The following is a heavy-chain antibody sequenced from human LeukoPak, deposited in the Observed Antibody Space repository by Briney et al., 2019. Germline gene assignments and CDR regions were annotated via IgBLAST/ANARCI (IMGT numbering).Heavy chain of an antibody. J-gene: IGHJ6*02. CDR3: ARGGAPTDYYYYGMDV. CDR2: VSGSGGST. D-gene: IGHD4-17*01. CDR1: GFTFSNYA. Sequence: GGSLRLSCAASGFTFSNYAMSWVRQAPGKGLEWVSGVSGSGGSTYYADSVKGRFAISRDNSKNTLYLQMNSLRAEDTAVYYCARGGAPTDYYYYGMDVWGQGTTVTVSS. V-gene: IGHV3-23*01.